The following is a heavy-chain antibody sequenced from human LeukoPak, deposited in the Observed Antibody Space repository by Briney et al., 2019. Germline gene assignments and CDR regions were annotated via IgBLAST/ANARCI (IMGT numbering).Heavy chain of an antibody. J-gene: IGHJ4*02. CDR2: VSRSSRFI. D-gene: IGHD5-12*01. CDR1: GFAFSTYS. V-gene: IGHV3-21*01. Sequence: GGSLRLSCAASGFAFSTYSMNWVRQAPGKGLEWVSSVSRSSRFIFYADSVQGRFTTSRDDAKDSLFLQMNSLRAEDTAVYYCARVSDAFDYFFDSWGQGTLVTVSS. CDR3: ARVSDAFDYFFDS.